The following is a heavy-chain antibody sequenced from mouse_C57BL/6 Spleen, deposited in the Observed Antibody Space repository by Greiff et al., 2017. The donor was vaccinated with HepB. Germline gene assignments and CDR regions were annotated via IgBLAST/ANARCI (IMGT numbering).Heavy chain of an antibody. V-gene: IGHV1-66*01. D-gene: IGHD1-1*01. CDR1: GYSFTSYY. CDR2: IYPGSGNT. CDR3: ARGIITTVDWYFDV. Sequence: VQLQQSGPELVKPGASVKISCKASGYSFTSYYIHWVKQRPGQGLEWIGWIYPGSGNTKYNEKFKGKATLTADTSSSTAYMQLSSLTSEDSAVYYCARGIITTVDWYFDVWGTGTTVTVSS. J-gene: IGHJ1*03.